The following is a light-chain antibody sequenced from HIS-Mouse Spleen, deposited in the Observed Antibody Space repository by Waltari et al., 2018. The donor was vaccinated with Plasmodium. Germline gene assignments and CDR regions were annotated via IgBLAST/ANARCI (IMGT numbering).Light chain of an antibody. J-gene: IGKJ1*01. CDR2: KAS. Sequence: DIQMTQSPSTLSASVGDRVTITCRASQSISSRLAWYQQKPGKAPKLLIYKASSFESGVPSRFSGSGSGIEFTLTISSLQPDDFATYYCQQYNSYSWTFGQGTKVEIK. V-gene: IGKV1-5*03. CDR1: QSISSR. CDR3: QQYNSYSWT.